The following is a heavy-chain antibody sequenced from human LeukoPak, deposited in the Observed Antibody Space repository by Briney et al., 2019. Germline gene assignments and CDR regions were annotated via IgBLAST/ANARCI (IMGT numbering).Heavy chain of an antibody. CDR3: AREELGYCSSTSCYDVVNWFDP. D-gene: IGHD2-2*01. J-gene: IGHJ5*02. CDR2: ILSDESST. V-gene: IGHV3-74*01. Sequence: GGSLRLSCAASVFTFSSYWMHWVRHAPGKGLVWVSRILSDESSTTYADSVKGRFTISRDNAKNTLYLQMNSLRAEDTAVYYCAREELGYCSSTSCYDVVNWFDPWGQGTLVTVSS. CDR1: VFTFSSYW.